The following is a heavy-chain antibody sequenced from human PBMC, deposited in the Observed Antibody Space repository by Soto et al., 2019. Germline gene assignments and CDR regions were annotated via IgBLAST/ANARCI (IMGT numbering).Heavy chain of an antibody. Sequence: SETLSLTCTVSGGSISSSSYYWGWIRQPPGKGLEWIGSIYYSGSTYYNPSLKSRVTISVDTSKNQFSLKLSSVTAADTAVYYCARREDYYDSSGAFDYWGQGTLVTVSS. J-gene: IGHJ4*02. CDR2: IYYSGST. CDR3: ARREDYYDSSGAFDY. V-gene: IGHV4-39*01. D-gene: IGHD3-22*01. CDR1: GGSISSSSYY.